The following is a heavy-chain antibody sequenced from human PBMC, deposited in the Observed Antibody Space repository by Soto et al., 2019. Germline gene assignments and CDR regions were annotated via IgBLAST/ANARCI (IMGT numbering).Heavy chain of an antibody. Sequence: GGSLRLSCAASGFTFSSYGMHWVRQAPGKGLEWVAVIWYDGSNKYYADSVKGRFTISRDNSKNTLYLQMNSLRAEDTAVYYCARVRSKFGYLAYMDVWGKGTTVTVSS. CDR1: GFTFSSYG. J-gene: IGHJ6*03. V-gene: IGHV3-33*01. CDR2: IWYDGSNK. CDR3: ARVRSKFGYLAYMDV. D-gene: IGHD5-12*01.